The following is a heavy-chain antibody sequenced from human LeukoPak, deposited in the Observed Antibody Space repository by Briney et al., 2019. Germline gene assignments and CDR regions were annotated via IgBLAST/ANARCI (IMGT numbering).Heavy chain of an antibody. Sequence: SETLSLTCAVYGGSFSGYYWSWIRQPPGKGLEWIGEINHSGSTNYNPSLKSRVTISVDTSKNQFSLKLSSVTAADTAVYYCARRRDQLRYFDWQIKAVNAFDIWGQGTMVTVSS. V-gene: IGHV4-34*01. CDR2: INHSGST. CDR3: ARRRDQLRYFDWQIKAVNAFDI. J-gene: IGHJ3*02. D-gene: IGHD3-9*01. CDR1: GGSFSGYY.